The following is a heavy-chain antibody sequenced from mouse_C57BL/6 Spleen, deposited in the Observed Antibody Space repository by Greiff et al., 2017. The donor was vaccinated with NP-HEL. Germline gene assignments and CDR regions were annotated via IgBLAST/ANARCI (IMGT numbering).Heavy chain of an antibody. D-gene: IGHD2-3*01. CDR1: GYTFTSYW. V-gene: IGHV1-52*01. Sequence: QVQLQQPGAELVRPGSSVKLSCKASGYTFTSYWMHWVKQRPIQGLEWIGNIDPSDSETHYNQKFKDKATLTVDKSSSTAYMQLSSLTSEDSAVYYCARSIYDGYYLDYWGQGTTLTVCS. J-gene: IGHJ2*01. CDR2: IDPSDSET. CDR3: ARSIYDGYYLDY.